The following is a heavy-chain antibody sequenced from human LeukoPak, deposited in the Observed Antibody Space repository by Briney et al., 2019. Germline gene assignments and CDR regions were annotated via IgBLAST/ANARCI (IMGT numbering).Heavy chain of an antibody. V-gene: IGHV4-59*12. CDR3: ARDSGTTGEVKFDP. D-gene: IGHD3-10*01. Sequence: PSETLSLTCTVSGGSISTYYWSWIRQPPGKGLEWIGYIYNTGSTNYNPSLKSRVTMSVDTSKNQFSLKLSSVTAADTAVYYCARDSGTTGEVKFDPWGQGTLVTVSS. CDR1: GGSISTYY. CDR2: IYNTGST. J-gene: IGHJ5*02.